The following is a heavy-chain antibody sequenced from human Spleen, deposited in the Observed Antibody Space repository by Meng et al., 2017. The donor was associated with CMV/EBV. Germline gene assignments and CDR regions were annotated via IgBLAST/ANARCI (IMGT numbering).Heavy chain of an antibody. Sequence: QVQLVQSGAEVKKPGAAVKVSCKASGYTFTGYSLHWVRQAPGQGLEWMGRINPDSGGANYAQKFQGRVTMTRDTSISTAYMELSSLRSEDTAVYYCARKVGASTYWFDPWGQGTLVTVSS. D-gene: IGHD1-26*01. CDR2: INPDSGGA. J-gene: IGHJ5*02. CDR1: GYTFTGYS. V-gene: IGHV1-2*06. CDR3: ARKVGASTYWFDP.